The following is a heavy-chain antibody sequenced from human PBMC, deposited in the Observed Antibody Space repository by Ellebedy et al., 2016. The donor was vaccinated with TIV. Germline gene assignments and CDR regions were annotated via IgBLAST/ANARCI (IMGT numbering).Heavy chain of an antibody. CDR3: ARGRRAIEVAGRNMDV. J-gene: IGHJ6*02. CDR2: INHRGST. CDR1: GGSFSGYY. D-gene: IGHD6-19*01. Sequence: SETLSLTXAVFGGSFSGYYWSWIRQPPGKGLEWIGEINHRGSTTYNPSLKSRVTISVDTSENQVSLKLSSVTAADTAIYYCARGRRAIEVAGRNMDVWGLGATVTVSS. V-gene: IGHV4-34*01.